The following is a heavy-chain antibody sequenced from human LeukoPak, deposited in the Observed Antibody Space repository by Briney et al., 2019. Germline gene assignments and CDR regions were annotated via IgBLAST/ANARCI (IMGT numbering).Heavy chain of an antibody. CDR2: IYHSGST. V-gene: IGHV4-39*07. D-gene: IGHD4-11*01. CDR3: ATNIYSMGGGDFDY. Sequence: SETLSLTCTVSGASVSSSNYYWGWIRQPPGKGLEWIGSIYHSGSTYYNPSLKSRVTISVDTSKNQFSLKLSSVTAADTAVYYCATNIYSMGGGDFDYWGQGTLVTVSS. J-gene: IGHJ4*02. CDR1: GASVSSSNYY.